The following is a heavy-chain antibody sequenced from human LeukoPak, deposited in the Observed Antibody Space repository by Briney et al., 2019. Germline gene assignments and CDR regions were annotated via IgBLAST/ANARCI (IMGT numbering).Heavy chain of an antibody. CDR1: GFTFSSYN. Sequence: GGSLRLSCAASGFTFSSYNMNWVRQAPGKGLEWVSSNSSSNYICYADSVKGRFTISRDIAKDSLYLQMNSLRAEDTAVYYCARSSNAFDIWGQGTMVTVSS. CDR3: ARSSNAFDI. V-gene: IGHV3-21*01. D-gene: IGHD6-6*01. J-gene: IGHJ3*02. CDR2: NSSSNYI.